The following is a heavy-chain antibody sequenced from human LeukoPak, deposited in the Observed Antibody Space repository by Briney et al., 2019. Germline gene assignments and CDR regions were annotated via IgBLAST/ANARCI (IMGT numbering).Heavy chain of an antibody. J-gene: IGHJ4*02. V-gene: IGHV4-30-2*01. CDR2: IYHSGST. CDR1: GGSISSGGYY. CDR3: ARAPREVISVYYFDY. Sequence: PSETLSLTCTVSGGSISSGGYYWSWIRQPPGKGLEWIGYIYHSGSTYYNPTLKSRVTISVDRSENQFSLKLSSVTAADTAVYYCARAPREVISVYYFDYWGQGTLVTVSS. D-gene: IGHD3-16*02.